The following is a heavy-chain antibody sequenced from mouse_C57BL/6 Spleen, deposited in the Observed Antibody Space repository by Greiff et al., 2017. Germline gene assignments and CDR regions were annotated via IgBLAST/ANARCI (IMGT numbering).Heavy chain of an antibody. CDR1: GFTFSDYG. J-gene: IGHJ2*01. D-gene: IGHD2-3*01. V-gene: IGHV5-17*01. CDR2: ISSGSSTN. Sequence: EVKLVESGGGLVKPGGSLKLSCAASGFTFSDYGMHWVRQAPEKGLGWVAYISSGSSTNYYADTVKGLFTISRDTAKNTLFLQMTSLRSEDTAMYYWARGRWLLQRDFDYWGQGTTLTVSS. CDR3: ARGRWLLQRDFDY.